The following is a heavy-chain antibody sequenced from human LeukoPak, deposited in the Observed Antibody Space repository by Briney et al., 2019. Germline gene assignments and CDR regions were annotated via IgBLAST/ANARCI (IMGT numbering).Heavy chain of an antibody. Sequence: GGSLRLSCAASGFTFSSYWMNWARQAPGKELEWVASINHNGNVNYYVDSVKGRFTISRDNAKNSLYLQMSNLRAEGTAVYFWARGGGLDVWGQGATVTVSS. V-gene: IGHV3-7*03. CDR1: GFTFSSYW. D-gene: IGHD3-16*01. CDR2: INHNGNVN. CDR3: ARGGGLDV. J-gene: IGHJ6*02.